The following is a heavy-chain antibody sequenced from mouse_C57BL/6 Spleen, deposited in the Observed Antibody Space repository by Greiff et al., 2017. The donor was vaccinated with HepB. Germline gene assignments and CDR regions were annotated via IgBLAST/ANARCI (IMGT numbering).Heavy chain of an antibody. CDR3: ARGYYGSSSFDY. J-gene: IGHJ2*01. V-gene: IGHV1-22*01. Sequence: VQLQQSGPELVKPGASVKMSCKASGYTFTDYNMHWVKQSHGQSLEWIGYINPNNGGTSYNQKFKGKATLTVNKSSSTAYMELRSLTSEDSAVYYCARGYYGSSSFDYWGQGTTLTVSS. D-gene: IGHD1-1*01. CDR2: INPNNGGT. CDR1: GYTFTDYN.